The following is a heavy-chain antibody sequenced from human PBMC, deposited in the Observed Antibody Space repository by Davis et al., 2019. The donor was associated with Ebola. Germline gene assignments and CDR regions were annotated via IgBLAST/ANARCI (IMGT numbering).Heavy chain of an antibody. CDR1: DDSISSSTYY. CDR2: IPYGGST. Sequence: PSETLSLTCTVYDDSISSSTYYWGWIRQPPGEGLEWIGTIPYGGSTYYNPSLKSRLTISVDTSKTQFSLKLSSVTAADTAVYYCARKTVGTMREIWGQGTMVTVSS. J-gene: IGHJ3*02. D-gene: IGHD4-23*01. CDR3: ARKTVGTMREI. V-gene: IGHV4-39*01.